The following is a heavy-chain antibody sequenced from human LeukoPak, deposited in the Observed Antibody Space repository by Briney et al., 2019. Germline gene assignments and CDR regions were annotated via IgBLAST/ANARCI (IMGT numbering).Heavy chain of an antibody. CDR3: ARVPPHCSGGSCYPKWFDP. D-gene: IGHD2-15*01. CDR1: GGSISSYY. CDR2: IYYSGST. Sequence: SETLSLTCTVSGGSISSYYWSWIRQPPGKGLEGIGYIYYSGSTNYNPSLKSRVTISVDTSKNHFSLKLSSVTAADTAVYYCARVPPHCSGGSCYPKWFDPWGQGTLVTVSS. V-gene: IGHV4-59*01. J-gene: IGHJ5*02.